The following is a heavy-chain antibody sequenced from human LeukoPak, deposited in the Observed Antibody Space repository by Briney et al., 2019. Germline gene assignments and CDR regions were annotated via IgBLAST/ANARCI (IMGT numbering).Heavy chain of an antibody. D-gene: IGHD2-8*01. CDR3: ASRNGPQGAFDF. Sequence: ASVKVSCKASGYTFTGYYMHWVRQAPGQGLEWMGWISPNSGGTNYAQKFQGRVTMTRDTSISTAYMELSRLRSDDTAVYYCASRNGPQGAFDFWGQGTLVTVSS. J-gene: IGHJ4*02. CDR2: ISPNSGGT. V-gene: IGHV1-2*02. CDR1: GYTFTGYY.